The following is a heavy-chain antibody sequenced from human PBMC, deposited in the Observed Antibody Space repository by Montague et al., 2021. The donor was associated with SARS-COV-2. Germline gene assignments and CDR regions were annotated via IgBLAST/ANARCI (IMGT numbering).Heavy chain of an antibody. CDR1: GDSINYSRYY. D-gene: IGHD3-10*01. Sequence: SETLSLTCSVSGDSINYSRYYWGWIRQPPGKGLEWIGTIYYSGSAYYNPSLKSRVTISVDTSKDQFSLKLNSVTATDTAVYYCARLESTRGVIIRGAFHIWGQGTKVTVSS. J-gene: IGHJ3*02. CDR3: ARLESTRGVIIRGAFHI. CDR2: IYYSGSA. V-gene: IGHV4-39*01.